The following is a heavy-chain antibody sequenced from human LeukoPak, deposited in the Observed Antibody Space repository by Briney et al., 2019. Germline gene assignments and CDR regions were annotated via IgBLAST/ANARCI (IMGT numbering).Heavy chain of an antibody. CDR1: GGSISSSSYY. Sequence: PSETLSLTCTVSGGSISSSSYYWGWIRQPPGKGLEWIGSIYYSGSTYYNPSLKSRVTISVDTSKNQFSLKLSSVTAADTAVYYCARPTYSNYLDVWGKGTTVTVSS. J-gene: IGHJ6*04. D-gene: IGHD4-11*01. CDR2: IYYSGST. V-gene: IGHV4-39*01. CDR3: ARPTYSNYLDV.